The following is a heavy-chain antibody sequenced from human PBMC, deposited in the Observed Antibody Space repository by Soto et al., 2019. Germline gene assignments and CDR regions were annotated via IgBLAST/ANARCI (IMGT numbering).Heavy chain of an antibody. V-gene: IGHV5-10-1*01. CDR2: IDPSDSYT. D-gene: IGHD7-27*01. J-gene: IGHJ4*02. CDR3: ARHSPGYYVDY. CDR1: GYSFTSYW. Sequence: GESLKISCNGSGYSFTSYWISWVRQMPGKVLELMGRIDPSDSYTNYSPSFQGHVTISADKSISTAYLQWSSLKASDTAMYYCARHSPGYYVDYWGQGTLVTVSS.